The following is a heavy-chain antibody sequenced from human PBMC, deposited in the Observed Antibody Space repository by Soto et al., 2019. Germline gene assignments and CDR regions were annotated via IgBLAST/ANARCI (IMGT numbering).Heavy chain of an antibody. D-gene: IGHD6-13*01. CDR2: IYSGVST. J-gene: IGHJ4*02. CDR3: ARESRTPTQKYYFDY. CDR1: GFTFSNYA. V-gene: IGHV3-53*01. Sequence: VVSLILSCAASGFTFSNYAMSWVRQAPGKGLEWVSVIYSGVSTYYADSVKGRFTISRDNSKNTLYLQMNSLRAEDTAVYYCARESRTPTQKYYFDYWGQGTLVTVSS.